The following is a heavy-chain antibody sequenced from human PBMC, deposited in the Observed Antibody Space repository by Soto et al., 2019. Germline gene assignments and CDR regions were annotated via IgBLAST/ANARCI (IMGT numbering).Heavy chain of an antibody. CDR2: IYYSGST. D-gene: IGHD4-17*01. J-gene: IGHJ4*02. V-gene: IGHV4-39*01. Sequence: SETLSLTCTVSGGYISSSSFCWGWIRQPPGKGLEWIGTIYYSGSTYYNPSLKSRVTISVDTSKNQFSLKLSSVTAADTAVYYCARNCRSVTTSPYSFDYWGQGTLVTVSS. CDR1: GGYISSSSFC. CDR3: ARNCRSVTTSPYSFDY.